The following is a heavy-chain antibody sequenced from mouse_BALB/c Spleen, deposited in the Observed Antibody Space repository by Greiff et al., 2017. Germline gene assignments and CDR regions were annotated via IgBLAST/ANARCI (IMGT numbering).Heavy chain of an antibody. Sequence: EVQLQQSGPGLVKPSQSLSLTCTVTGYSITSDYAWNWIRQFPGNKLEWMGYISYSGSTSYNPSLKSRISITRDTSKNQFFLQLNSVTTEDTATYYCAGAGYWGQGTTLTVSS. CDR2: ISYSGST. J-gene: IGHJ2*01. CDR1: GYSITSDYA. V-gene: IGHV3-2*02. CDR3: AGAGY.